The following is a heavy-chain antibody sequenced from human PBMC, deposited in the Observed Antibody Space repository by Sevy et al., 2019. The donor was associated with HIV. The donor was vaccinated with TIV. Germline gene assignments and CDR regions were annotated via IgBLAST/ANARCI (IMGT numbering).Heavy chain of an antibody. J-gene: IGHJ4*02. CDR2: FKSKIHGGTT. Sequence: GGSLRLSCTASEFIFGDYGMSWVRQAPGKGLEWIAFFKSKIHGGTTENAASVKGRFTISRDDSKNIVHLQMSNLKTEDTAVYYCTRWSGSQSIFDYWGQGTLVTVSS. CDR3: TRWSGSQSIFDY. CDR1: EFIFGDYG. D-gene: IGHD1-26*01. V-gene: IGHV3-49*04.